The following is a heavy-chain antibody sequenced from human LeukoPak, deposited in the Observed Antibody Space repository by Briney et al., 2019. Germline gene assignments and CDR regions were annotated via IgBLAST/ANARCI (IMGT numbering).Heavy chain of an antibody. CDR2: INPSGGST. CDR3: ARFSLNGGYIVGATTIDY. D-gene: IGHD1-26*01. CDR1: GYTFTSYY. V-gene: IGHV1-46*01. J-gene: IGHJ4*02. Sequence: ASVKVSCKASGYTFTSYYMHWVRQAPGQGLEWMGIINPSGGSTSYAQKFQGRVTMTRDTSMSTVYMELSSLRSEDTAVYSCARFSLNGGYIVGATTIDYWGQGTLVTVSS.